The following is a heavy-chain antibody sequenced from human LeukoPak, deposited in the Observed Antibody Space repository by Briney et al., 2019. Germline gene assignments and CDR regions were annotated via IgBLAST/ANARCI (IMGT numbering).Heavy chain of an antibody. CDR1: GFTFSNYA. D-gene: IGHD4-17*01. J-gene: IGHJ3*01. Sequence: TVGSLRLSCAASGFTFSNYAMTWVRLAPGKGLEWVSSIRGSGGGTSYADSVKGRFTMYRDNSRDTLYLQMNNLRAEDTAVYYCGRDPNGDYIGAFDFWGQGTLVTVSS. V-gene: IGHV3-23*01. CDR3: GRDPNGDYIGAFDF. CDR2: IRGSGGGT.